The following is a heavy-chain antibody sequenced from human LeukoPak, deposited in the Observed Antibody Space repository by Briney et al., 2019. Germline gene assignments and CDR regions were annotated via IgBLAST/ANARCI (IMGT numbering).Heavy chain of an antibody. D-gene: IGHD3-10*02. CDR3: ARAVRDLTITRHWFDP. V-gene: IGHV1-2*02. CDR2: INPNSGGT. CDR1: GYTFTGYY. Sequence: GASVKVSCKASGYTFTGYYMHWVRQAPGQGLEWMGWINPNSGGTNYAQKFQGRVTMTRDTPTSTAYMELRRLRSDDTAVFFCARAVRDLTITRHWFDPWGQGTLVTVSS. J-gene: IGHJ5*02.